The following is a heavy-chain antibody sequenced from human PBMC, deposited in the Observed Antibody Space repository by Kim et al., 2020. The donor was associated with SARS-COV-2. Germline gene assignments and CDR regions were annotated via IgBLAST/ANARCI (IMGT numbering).Heavy chain of an antibody. D-gene: IGHD6-13*01. J-gene: IGHJ4*02. CDR3: AKDMIRRKRIAAAGFDY. Sequence: VKGRFIISRDSAKNSMYLQMNSLRAEDTALYYCAKDMIRRKRIAAAGFDYWGQGTLVTVSS. V-gene: IGHV3-9*01.